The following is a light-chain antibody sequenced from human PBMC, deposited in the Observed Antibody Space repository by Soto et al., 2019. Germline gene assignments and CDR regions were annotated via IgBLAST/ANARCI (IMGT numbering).Light chain of an antibody. CDR2: GAS. J-gene: IGKJ1*01. Sequence: EIVMTQSPATLSVSPGEGATLSCRDSQSVSTDLAWYQQKTGQAPRLLVYGASTRASSIPARFSGSGYGTEFTLTIRSLQSEDFAVYYCQQYTKWPPWTFGQGNKVEIK. CDR1: QSVSTD. CDR3: QQYTKWPPWT. V-gene: IGKV3-15*01.